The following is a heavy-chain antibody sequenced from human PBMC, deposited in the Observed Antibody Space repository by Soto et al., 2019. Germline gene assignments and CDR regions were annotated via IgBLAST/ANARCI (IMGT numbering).Heavy chain of an antibody. J-gene: IGHJ3*02. V-gene: IGHV1-18*01. CDR1: GYTFTSYG. CDR2: ISAYNGNT. Sequence: ASVKVSCKASGYTFTSYGISWVRQAPGQGLEWMGWISAYNGNTNYAQKLQGRVTMTTDTSTSTAYMELRSLRSDDTAVYYCAREGQYCTNGVCPDAFDIWGQGTMVTVSS. D-gene: IGHD2-8*01. CDR3: AREGQYCTNGVCPDAFDI.